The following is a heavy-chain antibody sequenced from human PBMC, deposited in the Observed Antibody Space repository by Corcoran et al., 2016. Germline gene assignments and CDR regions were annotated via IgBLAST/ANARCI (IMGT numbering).Heavy chain of an antibody. CDR1: GDRVSSNSAA. Sequence: QVQLQQSGPGLVKPSQTLSLTCAISGDRVSSNSAAWNWIRQSPSRGLEWLGRTYYRSKWYNDYAVSVKIRITINPDTSKNQFSQQLNSVTPEDTAAYYCAMGQGPFRIAAAGTPNASWFDPWGQGTLVTVSS. CDR3: AMGQGPFRIAAAGTPNASWFDP. CDR2: TYYRSKWYN. V-gene: IGHV6-1*01. D-gene: IGHD6-13*01. J-gene: IGHJ5*02.